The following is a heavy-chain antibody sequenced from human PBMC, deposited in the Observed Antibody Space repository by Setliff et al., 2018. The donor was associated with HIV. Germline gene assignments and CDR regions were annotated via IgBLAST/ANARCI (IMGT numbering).Heavy chain of an antibody. CDR2: IYYNGSA. CDR1: GGSINNYY. V-gene: IGHV4-59*08. CDR3: ARLGSYMDV. J-gene: IGHJ6*03. Sequence: TLSLTCTVSGGSINNYYWSWIRQPPGKGLEWIGYIYYNGSANYIPPLKSRVAMSVDTSKNQFSLKLSSVTAADTAVYYCARLGSYMDVWGKGTTVT. D-gene: IGHD3-10*01.